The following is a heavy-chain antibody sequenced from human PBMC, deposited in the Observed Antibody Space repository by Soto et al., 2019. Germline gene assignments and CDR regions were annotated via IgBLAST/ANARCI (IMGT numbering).Heavy chain of an antibody. CDR1: GFTFNTYG. D-gene: IGHD3-10*01. CDR2: ISYDGTTK. V-gene: IGHV3-30*03. J-gene: IGHJ6*02. Sequence: QVQLVESGGGVVQPERSLRVSCAASGFTFNTYGLHWVRQAQGKGLAWVAVISYDGTTKYYADSVKGRFTISRDNSKNMLYLQMNSLRGDDTAVYYCARVGSSADKRGGGMDVWGQGTTVTVSS. CDR3: ARVGSSADKRGGGMDV.